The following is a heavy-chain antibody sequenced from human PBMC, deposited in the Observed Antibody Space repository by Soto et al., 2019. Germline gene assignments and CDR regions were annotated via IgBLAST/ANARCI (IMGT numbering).Heavy chain of an antibody. D-gene: IGHD3-10*01. CDR3: TRLISAAQDY. Sequence: EVLLVESGGGVVQPGGYLKLSCAASGFVFKDSSIHWVRQASGKGLEWVGRIRDRAYNYATAYTASVKGRFTVSRDDSNNTAYLQMDSLKTEDTAIYYCTRLISAAQDYWGQGTLVTVSS. J-gene: IGHJ4*02. CDR2: IRDRAYNYAT. V-gene: IGHV3-73*01. CDR1: GFVFKDSS.